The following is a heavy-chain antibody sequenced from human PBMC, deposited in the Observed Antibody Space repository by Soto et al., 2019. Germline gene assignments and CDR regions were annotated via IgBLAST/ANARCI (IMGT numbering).Heavy chain of an antibody. CDR2: INAGNGNT. D-gene: IGHD1-20*01. CDR1: GYTFNAYN. J-gene: IGHJ4*02. Sequence: GASVKVSCKAFGYTFNAYNIHWLRQAPGQGLEWMGWINAGNGNTRSSRKFQGRVIITRDTSATTAYLEVDSLRSEDTAIYYCAKPPDYNWNDYWGQGTLVTVSS. CDR3: AKPPDYNWNDY. V-gene: IGHV1-3*01.